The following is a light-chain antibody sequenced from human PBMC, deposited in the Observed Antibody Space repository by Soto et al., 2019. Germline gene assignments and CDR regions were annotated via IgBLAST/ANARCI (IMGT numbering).Light chain of an antibody. Sequence: EIVMTQSPATLSVSPGERATLSCGASQSVSSNLAWYQQKPGQAPRLLIYGASTRATGIPARFSGSGSGTEFTLTISSLQSEDFAVYSCQHYNNWPPLTFGGGTKVEIK. CDR1: QSVSSN. CDR3: QHYNNWPPLT. J-gene: IGKJ4*01. CDR2: GAS. V-gene: IGKV3-15*01.